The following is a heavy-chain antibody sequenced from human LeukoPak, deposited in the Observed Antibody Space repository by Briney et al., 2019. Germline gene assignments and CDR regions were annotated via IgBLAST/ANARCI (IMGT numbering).Heavy chain of an antibody. Sequence: SQTLPLTCAVSGGSISSGGYSWSRIRQPPGKGLEWIGYIYHSGSTYYNPSLKSRVTISVDRSKNQFSLKLSSVTAADTAVYYCARWTACFDYWGQGTLVTVSS. CDR1: GGSISSGGYS. CDR3: ARWTACFDY. J-gene: IGHJ4*02. D-gene: IGHD3/OR15-3a*01. V-gene: IGHV4-30-2*01. CDR2: IYHSGST.